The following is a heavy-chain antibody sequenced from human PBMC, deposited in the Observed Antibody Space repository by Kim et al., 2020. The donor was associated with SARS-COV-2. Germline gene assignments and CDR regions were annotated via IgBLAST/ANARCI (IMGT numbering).Heavy chain of an antibody. CDR3: AMDGYSSGWSYFDY. D-gene: IGHD6-19*01. V-gene: IGHV3-7*04. Sequence: SVEGRFTLSRDNAKNSLYLQMNSLRAEDTAVYYCAMDGYSSGWSYFDYWGQGTLVTVSS. J-gene: IGHJ4*02.